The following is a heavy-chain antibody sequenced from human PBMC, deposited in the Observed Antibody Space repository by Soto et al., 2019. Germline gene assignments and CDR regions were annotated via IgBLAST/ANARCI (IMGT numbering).Heavy chain of an antibody. Sequence: SVTCSVVDGSISSFSWSWIRQPPGKGLEWIGYIYYSGSTNYNPSLKSRVTISVDTSKNQFSLKLSSVTASVLVVYYYARQQGVFITSFRGNGTTVPVTS. CDR2: IYYSGST. D-gene: IGHD3-22*01. CDR3: ARQQGVFITSF. CDR1: DGSISSFS. J-gene: IGHJ6*04. V-gene: IGHV4-59*08.